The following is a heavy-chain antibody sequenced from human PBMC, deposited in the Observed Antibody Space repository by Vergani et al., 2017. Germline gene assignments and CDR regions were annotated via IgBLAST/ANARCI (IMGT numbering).Heavy chain of an antibody. J-gene: IGHJ5*02. CDR2: IYYSGST. CDR1: GGSISSSSYY. V-gene: IGHV4-39*01. D-gene: IGHD6-6*01. Sequence: QLQLQESGPGLVKPSETLSLTCTVSGGSISSSSYYWGWIRQPPGKGLEWIGIIYYSGSTYHNPSLKSRVTISVDTSKNQFALKLSSVTAADTAVYYCARSIAARRGPNWFDPWGQGTLVTVSS. CDR3: ARSIAARRGPNWFDP.